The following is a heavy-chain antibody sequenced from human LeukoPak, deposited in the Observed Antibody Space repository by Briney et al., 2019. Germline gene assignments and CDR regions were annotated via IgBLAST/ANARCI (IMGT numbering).Heavy chain of an antibody. CDR3: ARSYGSGAIDS. D-gene: IGHD3-10*01. J-gene: IGHJ4*02. CDR1: GGSISSYY. V-gene: IGHV4-59*01. CDR2: IYYSGST. Sequence: SETLSLTRTVSGGSISSYYWSWIRQPPGKGLEWIGYIYYSGSTDYNPSFKSRVIMTVDTSKNQFSLNLNSVTAADTAVYYCARSYGSGAIDSWGQGTLVTVSS.